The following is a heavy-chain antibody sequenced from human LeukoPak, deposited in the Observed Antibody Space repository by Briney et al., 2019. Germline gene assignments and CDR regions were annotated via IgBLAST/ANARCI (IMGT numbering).Heavy chain of an antibody. D-gene: IGHD3-10*01. CDR2: ISSSGSTI. Sequence: GGSLRLTCAASGCTFSSNERNWVLRQPREELQEFSCISSSGSTIYYADSVKGRFTISRDNAKNSLYLQMNSLSAEDKAVYYCAELGITMIRGVWGKGTTVTISS. V-gene: IGHV3-48*03. J-gene: IGHJ6*04. CDR1: GCTFSSNE. CDR3: AELGITMIRGV.